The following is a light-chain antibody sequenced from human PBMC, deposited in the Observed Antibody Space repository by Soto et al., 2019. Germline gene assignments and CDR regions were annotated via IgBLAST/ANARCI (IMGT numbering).Light chain of an antibody. CDR2: GAS. Sequence: EIVLTQSPCTLSLSLGERATLSCRASQSVSSSYLAWYQQKPGQAPRLLIYGASSRATGIPDRSSGSGSGTDFTLTISRLEPEDFAVYYCHQYGSSRGTFGQGTKVDIK. CDR3: HQYGSSRGT. J-gene: IGKJ1*01. V-gene: IGKV3-20*01. CDR1: QSVSSSY.